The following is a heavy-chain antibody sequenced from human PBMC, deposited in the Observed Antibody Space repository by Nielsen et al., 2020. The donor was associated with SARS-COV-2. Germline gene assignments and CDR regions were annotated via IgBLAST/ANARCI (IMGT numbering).Heavy chain of an antibody. Sequence: ASVKVSCKASGGTFTSYAMHWVRQAPGQRLEWMGWINAGNGNTKYSQKLQGRVTMTTDTSTSTAYMELRSLRSDDTAVYYCARTPSSPSHYVWGSYDRAFDIWGQGTMVTVSS. CDR3: ARTPSSPSHYVWGSYDRAFDI. CDR2: INAGNGNT. D-gene: IGHD3-16*01. J-gene: IGHJ3*02. V-gene: IGHV1-3*01. CDR1: GGTFTSYA.